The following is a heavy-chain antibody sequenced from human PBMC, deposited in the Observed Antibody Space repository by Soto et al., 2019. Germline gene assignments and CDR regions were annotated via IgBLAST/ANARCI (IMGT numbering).Heavy chain of an antibody. CDR3: ARDYYYGSGNYYRADYYHYGMDV. J-gene: IGHJ6*02. D-gene: IGHD3-10*01. Sequence: GGSLRLSCVASGFTVTSYYMSWVRQAPGKGLEWVPLIYTGGNTNYADSVKGRFTISRDNSKNTLYLQMNSLRAEDTAVYYCARDYYYGSGNYYRADYYHYGMDVWGQGTTVTVS. V-gene: IGHV3-53*01. CDR2: IYTGGNT. CDR1: GFTVTSYY.